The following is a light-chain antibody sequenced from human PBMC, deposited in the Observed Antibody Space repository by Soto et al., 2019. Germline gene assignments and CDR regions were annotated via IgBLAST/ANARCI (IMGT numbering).Light chain of an antibody. J-gene: IGKJ3*01. Sequence: EIVMTQSPATLSVSPGERATLSCRASQSVSSNLAWYQQKPGQAPRLLIYGASTRATGIPAGFSGSGSGTEFTLTISSLQSEDFAVYYCQQYNNWPQTFGPGTKGDIK. V-gene: IGKV3-15*01. CDR3: QQYNNWPQT. CDR1: QSVSSN. CDR2: GAS.